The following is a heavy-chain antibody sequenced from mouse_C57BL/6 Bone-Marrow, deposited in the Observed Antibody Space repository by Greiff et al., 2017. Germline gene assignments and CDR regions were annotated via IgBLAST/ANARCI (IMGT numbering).Heavy chain of an antibody. J-gene: IGHJ2*01. D-gene: IGHD4-1*01. V-gene: IGHV1-64*01. CDR2: IHSTSGST. CDR1: GYTFTSSW. Sequence: QVQLQQPGAELVKPGASVMLSCKASGYTFTSSWMRWVKQRPGQGLDRIGMIHSTSGSTISNEKFKSKATLTVDKSSSPAYMQLSCWTSEDSAVYYCARGVGRDFDYWGQGTTLTVAS. CDR3: ARGVGRDFDY.